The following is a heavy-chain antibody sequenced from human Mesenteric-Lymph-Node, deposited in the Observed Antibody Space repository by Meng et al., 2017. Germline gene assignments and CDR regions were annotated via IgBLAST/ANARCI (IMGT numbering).Heavy chain of an antibody. Sequence: GGSLRLSCAASGFYFSHYGMHWVRQAPGKGLEWVAVISYDGSNKYYADSVKGRFTISRDNSKNTLYLQMNSLRAEDTAVYYCAREMSSSWYLQDAFDIWGQGTMVTVSS. CDR2: ISYDGSNK. CDR1: GFYFSHYG. CDR3: AREMSSSWYLQDAFDI. V-gene: IGHV3-30*19. D-gene: IGHD6-13*01. J-gene: IGHJ3*02.